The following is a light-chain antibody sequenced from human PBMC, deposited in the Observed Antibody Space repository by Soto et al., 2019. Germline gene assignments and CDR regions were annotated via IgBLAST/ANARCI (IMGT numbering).Light chain of an antibody. Sequence: QSVLTQPASVSGSPGQSITISCTGTSSDIGGYDYVSWYQLHPGKAPKLMVFEVSNRPSGVSYRFSGSKSGTSASLAINGLQSEDEADYYCAPWDDTLNGWVFGGGTKLTVL. J-gene: IGLJ3*02. CDR2: EVS. V-gene: IGLV2-14*01. CDR3: APWDDTLNGWV. CDR1: SSDIGGYDY.